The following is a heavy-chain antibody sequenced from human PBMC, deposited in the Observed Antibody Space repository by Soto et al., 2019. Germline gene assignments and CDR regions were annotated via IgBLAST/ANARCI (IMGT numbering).Heavy chain of an antibody. CDR3: ARGHSLGYYYMDV. J-gene: IGHJ6*03. CDR1: GFTFSSYW. Sequence: GGSLRLSCAASGFTFSSYWMHWVRQAPGKGLVWVSRINSDGSSTSYADSVKGRFTISRDNAKNTLYLQMNSLRAEDTAVYYCARGHSLGYYYMDVWGKGTTVTVS. CDR2: INSDGSST. V-gene: IGHV3-74*01. D-gene: IGHD4-4*01.